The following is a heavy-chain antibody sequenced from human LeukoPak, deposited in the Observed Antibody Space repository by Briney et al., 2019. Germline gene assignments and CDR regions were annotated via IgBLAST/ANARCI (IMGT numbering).Heavy chain of an antibody. Sequence: GGSLRLSCTASGFTFSSYSLNWVRQAPGKGLEWVSSVSTGSNYIYYADSVKGRFTISRDNDKNSLYLQMNSLRVEDTAVYYCARCPLPAPGYYYCMDVWGKGTTVTVSS. V-gene: IGHV3-21*01. CDR2: VSTGSNYI. CDR3: ARCPLPAPGYYYCMDV. J-gene: IGHJ6*03. CDR1: GFTFSSYS.